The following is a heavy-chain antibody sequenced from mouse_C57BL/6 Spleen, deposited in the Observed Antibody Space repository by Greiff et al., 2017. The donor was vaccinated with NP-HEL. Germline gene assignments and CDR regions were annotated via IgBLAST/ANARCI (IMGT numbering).Heavy chain of an antibody. CDR2: ISSGSSTI. CDR3: ATATVVAPFDY. V-gene: IGHV5-17*01. D-gene: IGHD1-1*01. J-gene: IGHJ2*01. CDR1: GFTFSDYG. Sequence: DVQLVESGGGLVKPGGSLKLSCAASGFTFSDYGMHWVRQAPEKGLEWVAYISSGSSTIYYADTVKGRFTISRDHAKNTLFLQMTSLRSEDTAMYYCATATVVAPFDYWGQGTTLTVSS.